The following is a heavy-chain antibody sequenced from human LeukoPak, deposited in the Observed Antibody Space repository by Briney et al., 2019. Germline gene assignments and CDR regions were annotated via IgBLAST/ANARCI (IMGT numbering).Heavy chain of an antibody. J-gene: IGHJ5*02. Sequence: SETQSLTCAGSGGSISSGSYSGSWIRQPPGKGLEWIGYIYHSGNTYYNPSLKSRVTISIDRSKSQFSLKLTSVTAADTAVYYCARFYGDFYNWFDPWGQGALVIVSS. CDR1: GGSISSGSYS. CDR2: IYHSGNT. CDR3: ARFYGDFYNWFDP. V-gene: IGHV4-30-2*01. D-gene: IGHD4-17*01.